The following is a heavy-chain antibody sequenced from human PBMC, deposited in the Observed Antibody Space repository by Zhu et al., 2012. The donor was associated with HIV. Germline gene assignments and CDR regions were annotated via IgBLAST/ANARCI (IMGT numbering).Heavy chain of an antibody. Sequence: QVQLQESGPGLVKPSETLSLTCAVSGYSISSGYYWGWIRQPPGKGLEWIGRIYYSGSTYYNPSLKSRVTISVDTSKNQFSLKLSSVTATDTAVYYCARALEPVAGAHYFDYWGQGTLVTVSS. V-gene: IGHV4-38-2*01. CDR1: GYSISSGYY. J-gene: IGHJ4*02. D-gene: IGHD6-19*01. CDR2: IYYSGST. CDR3: ARALEPVAGAHYFDY.